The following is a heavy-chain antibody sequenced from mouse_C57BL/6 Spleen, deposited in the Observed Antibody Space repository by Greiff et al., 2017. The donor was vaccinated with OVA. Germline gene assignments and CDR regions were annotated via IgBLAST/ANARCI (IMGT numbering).Heavy chain of an antibody. D-gene: IGHD1-1*01. CDR1: GYSFTGYY. J-gene: IGHJ3*01. V-gene: IGHV1-42*01. CDR2: INPSTGGT. Sequence: VHVKQSGPELVKPGASVKISCKASGYSFTGYYMNWVKQSPEKSLEWIGEINPSTGGTTYNQKFKAKATLTVDKSSSTAYMQLKSLTSEDSAVYYCARSYYGSSEFAYWGQGTLVTVSA. CDR3: ARSYYGSSEFAY.